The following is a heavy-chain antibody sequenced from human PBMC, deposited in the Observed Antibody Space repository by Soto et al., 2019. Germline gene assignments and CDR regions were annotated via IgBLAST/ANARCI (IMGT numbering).Heavy chain of an antibody. CDR3: ARCIAAAGTPRFDY. CDR2: IYYSGST. V-gene: IGHV4-59*01. D-gene: IGHD6-13*01. CDR1: GGSISSYY. J-gene: IGHJ4*02. Sequence: SETLSLTCTVSGGSISSYYWGWIRQPPGKGLEWIGYIYYSGSTNYNPSLKSRVTISVDTSKNQFSLKLSSVTAADTAVYYCARCIAAAGTPRFDYWGQGTLVTAPQ.